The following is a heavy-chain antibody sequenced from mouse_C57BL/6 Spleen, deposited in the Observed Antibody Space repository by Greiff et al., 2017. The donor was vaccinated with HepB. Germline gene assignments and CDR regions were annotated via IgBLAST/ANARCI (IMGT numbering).Heavy chain of an antibody. Sequence: DVKLVESEGGLVQPGSSMKLSCTASGFTFSDYYMAWVRQVPEKGLEWVANINYDGSSTYYLDSLKSRFIISRDNAKNILYLQMSSLKSEDTATYYCARVNYYGSSQYYFDYWGQGTTLTVSS. CDR3: ARVNYYGSSQYYFDY. D-gene: IGHD1-1*01. V-gene: IGHV5-16*01. CDR2: INYDGSST. CDR1: GFTFSDYY. J-gene: IGHJ2*01.